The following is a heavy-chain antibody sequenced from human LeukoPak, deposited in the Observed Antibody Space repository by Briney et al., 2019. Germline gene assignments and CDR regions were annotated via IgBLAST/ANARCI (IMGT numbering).Heavy chain of an antibody. Sequence: GGSLRLACVDSGFTFSTYSMNWVRQAPGKGPEWDSSISSGSKYIYNADSVKGRFTISRDNSKNSLYLQMDSLRVEDTAVYYCARALSYSYGSMDFWGQGTLVIVSS. CDR2: ISSGSKYI. CDR3: ARALSYSYGSMDF. V-gene: IGHV3-21*01. CDR1: GFTFSTYS. J-gene: IGHJ4*02. D-gene: IGHD5-18*01.